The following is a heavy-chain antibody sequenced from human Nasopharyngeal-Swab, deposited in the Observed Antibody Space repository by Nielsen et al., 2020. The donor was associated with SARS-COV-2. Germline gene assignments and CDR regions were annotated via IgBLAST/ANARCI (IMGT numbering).Heavy chain of an antibody. CDR3: ARLLGYSGYSGLDY. Sequence: GGSLRLSCAASGFTFSSYSMNWVRQAPGKGLEWVSSISSSSSYIYYADSVKGRFTISRDNAKNSLYLQMNSLRVEDTAVYYCARLLGYSGYSGLDYWGQGTLVTVSS. CDR2: ISSSSSYI. D-gene: IGHD5-12*01. J-gene: IGHJ4*02. V-gene: IGHV3-21*04. CDR1: GFTFSSYS.